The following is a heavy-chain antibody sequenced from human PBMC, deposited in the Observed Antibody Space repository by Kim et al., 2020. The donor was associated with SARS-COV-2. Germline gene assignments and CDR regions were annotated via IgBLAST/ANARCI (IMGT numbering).Heavy chain of an antibody. V-gene: IGHV3-33*05. D-gene: IGHD6-19*01. CDR1: GFTFSSYG. J-gene: IGHJ3*02. CDR3: ARGLDPDYSSGPSGAFDI. Sequence: GGSLRLSCAASGFTFSSYGMHWVRQAPGKGLEWVAVISYDGSNKYYADSVKGRFTISRDNSKNTLYLQMNSLRAEDTAVYYCARGLDPDYSSGPSGAFDIWGQGTMVTVSS. CDR2: ISYDGSNK.